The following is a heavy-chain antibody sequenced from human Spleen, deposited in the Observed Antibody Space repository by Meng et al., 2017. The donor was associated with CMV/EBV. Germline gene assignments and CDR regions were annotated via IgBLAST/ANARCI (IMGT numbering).Heavy chain of an antibody. Sequence: ASVKVSCKASGYTFTSNDINWVRQATGQGLEWMGWMNPNSGNTGYAQKFQGRVTMTGNASISTAYMELSSLRSEDTAVYYCARDHCTSSTCYKDYWGQGTVVTVSS. CDR1: GYTFTSND. V-gene: IGHV1-8*01. D-gene: IGHD2-2*02. J-gene: IGHJ4*02. CDR3: ARDHCTSSTCYKDY. CDR2: MNPNSGNT.